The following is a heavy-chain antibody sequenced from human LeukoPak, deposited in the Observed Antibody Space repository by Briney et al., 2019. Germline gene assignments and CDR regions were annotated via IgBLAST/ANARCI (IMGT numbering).Heavy chain of an antibody. Sequence: GGSLRLSCAASGFTFSNAWMSWVRQAPGKGLEWVGRIKSKTDGGTTDYAAPVKGRFTISRDDSKNTLYLQMNSLKTEDTAVDYCTTDLRRIERGYWGQGTLVTVSS. CDR2: IKSKTDGGTT. CDR3: TTDLRRIERGY. J-gene: IGHJ4*02. D-gene: IGHD3-16*01. V-gene: IGHV3-15*01. CDR1: GFTFSNAW.